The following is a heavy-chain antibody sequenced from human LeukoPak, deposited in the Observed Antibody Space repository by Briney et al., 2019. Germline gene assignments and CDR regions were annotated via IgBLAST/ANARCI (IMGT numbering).Heavy chain of an antibody. CDR1: GFTFSSYG. CDR2: ISSSSNYI. V-gene: IGHV3-21*01. D-gene: IGHD1-26*01. Sequence: PGGSLRLSCAASGFTFSSYGMNWVRQAPGKGLEWVSSISSSSNYIYYPDSVKGRFTISRDNAKNSLYLQMNSLRAEDTAVYYCARWSSGSQYFDYWGQGTLVTVSS. J-gene: IGHJ4*02. CDR3: ARWSSGSQYFDY.